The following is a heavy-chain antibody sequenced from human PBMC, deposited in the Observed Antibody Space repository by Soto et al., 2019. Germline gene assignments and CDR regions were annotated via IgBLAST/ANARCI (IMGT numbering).Heavy chain of an antibody. Sequence: QVQLQQWGAGLLKPSETLSLTCAVYGGSFSGYYWSWIRQPPGKGLEWIGEINHSGSTNYNPSLKSRVTISVDTSKNQFSLKLSSVTAAYTAVYYCARRRPSPRERYFDYWGQGTLVTVSS. D-gene: IGHD1-26*01. J-gene: IGHJ4*02. CDR1: GGSFSGYY. CDR2: INHSGST. V-gene: IGHV4-34*01. CDR3: ARRRPSPRERYFDY.